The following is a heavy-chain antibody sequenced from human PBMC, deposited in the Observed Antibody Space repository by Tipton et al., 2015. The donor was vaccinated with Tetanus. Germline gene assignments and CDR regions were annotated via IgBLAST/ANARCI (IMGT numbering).Heavy chain of an antibody. Sequence: QLVRSGAEVKKPGSSVKVSCKASGGTFSSYAISWVRQAPGQGLEWMGGIIPIFGTANYAQKFQGRVTITADESTSTAYMELSSLRSEDTAVYYCARVSREGRELELDAFDIWGQGTMVAVSS. CDR1: GGTFSSYA. CDR3: ARVSREGRELELDAFDI. CDR2: IIPIFGTA. J-gene: IGHJ3*02. D-gene: IGHD1-7*01. V-gene: IGHV1-69*01.